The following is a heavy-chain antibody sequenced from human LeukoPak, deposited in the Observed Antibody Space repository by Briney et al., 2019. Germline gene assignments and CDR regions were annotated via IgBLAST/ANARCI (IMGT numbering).Heavy chain of an antibody. J-gene: IGHJ4*02. V-gene: IGHV3-48*03. CDR2: ISSSGSTI. CDR1: GFTFSSYE. CDR3: ARELDHDYSDFYFDS. Sequence: GGSLRLSCAASGFTFSSYEMNWVRQAPGKGLEWVSYISSSGSTIYYADSVKGRFTISRDNAKNSLYLQMNSLRAEDTAVYYCARELDHDYSDFYFDSWGQGTLVTVSS. D-gene: IGHD4-11*01.